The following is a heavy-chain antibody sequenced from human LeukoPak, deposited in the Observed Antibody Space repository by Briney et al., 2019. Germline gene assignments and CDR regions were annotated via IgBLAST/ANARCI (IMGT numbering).Heavy chain of an antibody. CDR2: IYYSGST. Sequence: SETLSLTCTVSGGSISSYYWSWSRQPPGRGLEWIGYIYYSGSTNYNPSLKSRVTISVDTSKNQFSLKLSSVTAADTAVYYCARAVYYYDSSGYPYWYFDLWGRGTLVTVSS. D-gene: IGHD3-22*01. J-gene: IGHJ2*01. V-gene: IGHV4-59*01. CDR1: GGSISSYY. CDR3: ARAVYYYDSSGYPYWYFDL.